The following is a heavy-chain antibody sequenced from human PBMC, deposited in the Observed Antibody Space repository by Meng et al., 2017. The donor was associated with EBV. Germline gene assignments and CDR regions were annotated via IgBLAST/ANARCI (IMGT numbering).Heavy chain of an antibody. V-gene: IGHV4-61*01. Sequence: QVQLQESGPGLVKPSEXXSLTCTVSGGSVNNESYYWGWIRQPPGKGLEYIGYIYYTGSTNYNSSLKSRVTISLDKSKNQFSLKLTSLTAADTAIYYCARGDYTNYPRWFDPWGQGTLVTVSS. CDR1: GGSVNNESYY. CDR2: IYYTGST. CDR3: ARGDYTNYPRWFDP. D-gene: IGHD4-11*01. J-gene: IGHJ5*02.